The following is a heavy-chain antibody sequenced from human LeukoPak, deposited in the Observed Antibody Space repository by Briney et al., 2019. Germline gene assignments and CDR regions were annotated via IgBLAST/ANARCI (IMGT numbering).Heavy chain of an antibody. J-gene: IGHJ5*02. V-gene: IGHV4-31*03. CDR2: IYYSGST. Sequence: PSQTPSLTCTVSGGSISSGGYYWSWIRQHPGKGLEWIGYIYYSGSTYYNPSLKSRVTISVDTSKNQFSLKLSSVTAADTAVYYCARDSRVLLWFGDLSPTENNWFDPWGQGTLVTVSS. CDR3: ARDSRVLLWFGDLSPTENNWFDP. CDR1: GGSISSGGYY. D-gene: IGHD3-10*01.